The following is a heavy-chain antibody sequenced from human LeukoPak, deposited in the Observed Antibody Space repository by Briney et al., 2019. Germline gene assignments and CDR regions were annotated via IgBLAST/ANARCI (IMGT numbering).Heavy chain of an antibody. CDR3: ARDGNGWYFDY. CDR2: IYYSGST. CDR1: GGSISSSSYY. D-gene: IGHD6-19*01. Sequence: SETLSLTCTVSGGSISSSSYYWGWIRQPPGKGLEWIGSIYYSGSTYYNPSLKSRVTISVDTSKNQFSLKLSSVTAADTAVYYCARDGNGWYFDYWGQGTLVTVSS. J-gene: IGHJ4*02. V-gene: IGHV4-39*07.